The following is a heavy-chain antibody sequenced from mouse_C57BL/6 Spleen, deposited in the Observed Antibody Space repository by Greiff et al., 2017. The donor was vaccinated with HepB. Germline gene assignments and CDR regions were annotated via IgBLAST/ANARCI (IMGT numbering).Heavy chain of an antibody. J-gene: IGHJ1*03. Sequence: QVQLQQSGAELVRPGSSVKLSCKASGYTFTSYWMDWVKQRPGQGLEWIGNIYPSDSETHYNQKFKDKATLTVDKSSSTAYMKLSSLTSEDSAVYYCARGAYYNGSVPFWYFDVWGKGTTLTVSS. CDR2: IYPSDSET. D-gene: IGHD1-1*01. CDR1: GYTFTSYW. CDR3: ARGAYYNGSVPFWYFDV. V-gene: IGHV1-61*01.